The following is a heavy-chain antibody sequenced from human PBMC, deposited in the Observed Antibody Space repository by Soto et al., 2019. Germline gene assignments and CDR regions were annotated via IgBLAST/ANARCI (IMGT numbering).Heavy chain of an antibody. Sequence: SLRLSCAASGFTFSSYSMNWVRQAPGKGLEWVSSISSSSSYIYYADSVKGRFTISRDNAKNSLYLQMNSLRAEDTAVYYCARDPYYDILTGYSDFDYWGQGTLVTVSS. CDR3: ARDPYYDILTGYSDFDY. V-gene: IGHV3-21*01. CDR2: ISSSSSYI. D-gene: IGHD3-9*01. J-gene: IGHJ4*02. CDR1: GFTFSSYS.